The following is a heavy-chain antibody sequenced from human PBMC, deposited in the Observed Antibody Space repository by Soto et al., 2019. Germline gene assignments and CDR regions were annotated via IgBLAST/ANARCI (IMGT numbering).Heavy chain of an antibody. V-gene: IGHV4-34*01. J-gene: IGHJ4*02. Sequence: SETLSLTCAVYGGSFSGYYWSWIRQPPGKGLEWIGEINHSGSTNYNPSLKSRVTISVDTSKNQFSLKLSSVTAADTAVYYCARSSGIIDYWGQGTLVTVSS. CDR3: ARSSGIIDY. D-gene: IGHD3-10*01. CDR1: GGSFSGYY. CDR2: INHSGST.